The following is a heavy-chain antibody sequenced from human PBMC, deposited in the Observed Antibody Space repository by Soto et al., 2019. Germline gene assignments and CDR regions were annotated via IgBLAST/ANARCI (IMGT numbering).Heavy chain of an antibody. CDR3: ARKGSGSYYIPYYYGMDV. CDR1: VGSFSGYY. J-gene: IGHJ6*02. Sequence: QVQLQQWGAGLLKPSETLSLTCAVYVGSFSGYYWSWIRQPPGKGLEWIGEINHSGSTNYNPSLKSRVTISVDTSKNQFSLKLSSVTAADTAVYYCARKGSGSYYIPYYYGMDVWGQGTTVTVSS. CDR2: INHSGST. D-gene: IGHD3-10*01. V-gene: IGHV4-34*01.